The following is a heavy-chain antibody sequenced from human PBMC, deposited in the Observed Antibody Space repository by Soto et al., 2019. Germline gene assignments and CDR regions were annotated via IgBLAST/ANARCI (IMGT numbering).Heavy chain of an antibody. CDR2: ISAYNGNT. J-gene: IGHJ5*02. V-gene: IGHV1-18*01. CDR3: ARDQSSSWRLENWFDP. D-gene: IGHD6-13*01. Sequence: GASVKVSCKASGYTFTSYGISWVRQAPGQGLEWMGWISAYNGNTNDAQKLQGRVTMTTDTSTSTAYMELRSLRSDDTAVYYCARDQSSSWRLENWFDPWGQGTLVTVSS. CDR1: GYTFTSYG.